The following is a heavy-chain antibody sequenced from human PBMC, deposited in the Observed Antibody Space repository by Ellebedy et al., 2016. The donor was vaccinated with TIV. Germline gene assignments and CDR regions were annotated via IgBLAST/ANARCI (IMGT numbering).Heavy chain of an antibody. CDR3: TTDGGLRSKY. CDR1: GFTFNNTW. J-gene: IGHJ4*02. D-gene: IGHD3-16*01. V-gene: IGHV3-15*01. CDR2: IKSKTDGATK. Sequence: GESLKISCAASGFTFNNTWMSWVRQAPGKGLEWVGRIKSKTDGATKDYAAPVKGRFSISRDDSKNPLYLQMNTLKTADTAVYYCTTDGGLRSKYWGQGTLVTVSS.